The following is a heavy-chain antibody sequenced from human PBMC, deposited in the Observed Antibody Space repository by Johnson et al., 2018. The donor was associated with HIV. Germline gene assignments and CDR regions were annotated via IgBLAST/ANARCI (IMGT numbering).Heavy chain of an antibody. CDR1: GVIFSDYY. CDR2: ISSSGTNI. D-gene: IGHD4/OR15-4a*01. V-gene: IGHV3-11*04. CDR3: ARVGANFDAFDI. J-gene: IGHJ3*02. Sequence: QVQLVESGGGLVKPGGSLRLSCVASGVIFSDYYMSWMRQAPGQGLERVSYISSSGTNICKADSVKGRFTISRDNAKNSLFLQMNSLRAEDTAVYYCARVGANFDAFDIWGQGTMVTVSS.